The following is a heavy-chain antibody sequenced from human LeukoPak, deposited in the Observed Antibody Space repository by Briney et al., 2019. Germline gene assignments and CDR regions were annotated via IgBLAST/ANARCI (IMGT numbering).Heavy chain of an antibody. CDR3: ARDGYDFYDY. V-gene: IGHV3-7*01. Sequence: AGSLRLSCAASGFTFRSYWMSWVRQAPGKGLEWVANIKEDGTETHYVDSVKGRFTISRDNAKNSLFLQMNTLRAEDTAVYYCARDGYDFYDYWGQGTLVTVSS. J-gene: IGHJ4*02. D-gene: IGHD3-22*01. CDR2: IKEDGTET. CDR1: GFTFRSYW.